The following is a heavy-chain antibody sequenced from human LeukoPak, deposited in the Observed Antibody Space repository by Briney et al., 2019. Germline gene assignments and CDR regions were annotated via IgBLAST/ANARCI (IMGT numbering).Heavy chain of an antibody. CDR3: ARDLYYYDSRVFDY. V-gene: IGHV3-33*01. CDR1: GFTFSSYG. CDR2: IWYDGSNK. D-gene: IGHD3-22*01. Sequence: GGSLRLSCAASGFTFSSYGMHWVRQAPGKGLEGVAVIWYDGSNKYYADSVKGRFTISRDNSKNTLYLQMNSLRAEDTAVYYCARDLYYYDSRVFDYWGQGTLVTVSS. J-gene: IGHJ4*02.